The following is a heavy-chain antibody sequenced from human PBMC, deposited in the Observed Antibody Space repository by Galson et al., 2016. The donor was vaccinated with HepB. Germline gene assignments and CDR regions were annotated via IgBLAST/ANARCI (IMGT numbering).Heavy chain of an antibody. Sequence: SLRLSCAGSGFTFGDYTMNWFRQAPGKGLEWLGFIRGKAYGGTPQHAASVTGRFAISRDDSKNIAYLQVSSLKIEDPARYYGARGYYYGDFARPAFDSWGQGTLVTVSS. CDR1: GFTFGDYT. V-gene: IGHV3-49*03. CDR3: ARGYYYGDFARPAFDS. D-gene: IGHD4-17*01. J-gene: IGHJ4*02. CDR2: IRGKAYGGTP.